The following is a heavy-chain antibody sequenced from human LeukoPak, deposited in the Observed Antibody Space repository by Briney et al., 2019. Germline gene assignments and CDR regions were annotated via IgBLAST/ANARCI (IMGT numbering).Heavy chain of an antibody. CDR2: ISGSGGST. CDR3: AKGRVTTTTFDY. CDR1: GFTFSTYA. Sequence: QPGGSLRLSCAASGFTFSTYAMSWVRQAPGKGPEWVSLISGSGGSTYYADSVKGRFTISRDNGKNTLSLQMNSLRAEDTALYYCAKGRVTTTTFDYWGRGTLVTVSS. J-gene: IGHJ4*02. V-gene: IGHV3-23*01. D-gene: IGHD4-11*01.